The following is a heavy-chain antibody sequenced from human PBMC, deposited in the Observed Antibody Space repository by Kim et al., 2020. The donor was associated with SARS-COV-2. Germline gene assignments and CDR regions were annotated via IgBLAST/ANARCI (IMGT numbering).Heavy chain of an antibody. J-gene: IGHJ5*02. CDR3: AKGAKQWLDYNWFDP. Sequence: GGSLRLSCAASGFTFSSYGMHWVRQASGKGLEWVAVIWYDGSNKYYADSVKGRFTISRDNSKNTLYLQMNSLRAEDTAVYYCAKGAKQWLDYNWFDPWGQGTLVTVSS. CDR2: IWYDGSNK. D-gene: IGHD6-19*01. V-gene: IGHV3-33*06. CDR1: GFTFSSYG.